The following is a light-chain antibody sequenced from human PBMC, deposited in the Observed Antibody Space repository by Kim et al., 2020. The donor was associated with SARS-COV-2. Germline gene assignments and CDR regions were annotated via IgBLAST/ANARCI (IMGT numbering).Light chain of an antibody. CDR2: HDS. V-gene: IGLV3-1*01. CDR1: RLGDKY. Sequence: SYELTQPPSVSVSPGKAARINCSGERLGDKYASWYQQKAGQSPVLIIYHDSRRPSGIPERFSGSNSGNTATLTISETQTMEEADYYCQAWDSNSHWVLGGGTQLTV. CDR3: QAWDSNSHWV. J-gene: IGLJ3*02.